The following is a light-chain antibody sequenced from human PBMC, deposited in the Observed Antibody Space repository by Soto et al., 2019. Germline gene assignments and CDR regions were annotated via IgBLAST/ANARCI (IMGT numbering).Light chain of an antibody. CDR1: QGIRNY. CDR3: QKYSSVPV. Sequence: DIQMTQSPTSLSASVGDRVTITCRASQGIRNYVAWYQQIPGKAPNLLIYAASTLQSGVPSRFSGSGSGTDFTLTINGQQPEDVATYSCQKYSSVPVFGPGTKVEIK. V-gene: IGKV1-27*01. CDR2: AAS. J-gene: IGKJ3*01.